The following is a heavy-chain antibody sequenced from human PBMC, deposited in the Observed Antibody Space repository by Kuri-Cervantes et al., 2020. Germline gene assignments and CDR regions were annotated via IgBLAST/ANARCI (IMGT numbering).Heavy chain of an antibody. D-gene: IGHD3-22*01. Sequence: GGSLRLSCAASGFTFGNYWMNWVRHTPGKGLEWVANIKQDGSETHYVDSVKGRFTISRDNAKSLMFLQMNSLRVEDTAVYHCAVGSGSYSHWGQGALVTVSS. V-gene: IGHV3-7*01. J-gene: IGHJ4*02. CDR2: IKQDGSET. CDR3: AVGSGSYSH. CDR1: GFTFGNYW.